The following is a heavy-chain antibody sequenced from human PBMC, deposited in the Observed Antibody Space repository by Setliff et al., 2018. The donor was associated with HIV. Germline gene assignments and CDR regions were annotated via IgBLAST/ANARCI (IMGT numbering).Heavy chain of an antibody. CDR2: ISTYSGHT. Sequence: ASVKVSCKTSGSTFTSYGITWVRQAPGQGLEWMGWISTYSGHTNYAQKLQGRVNMTTDTSTSTAYMELRSLRSDDTALYYCARVLWPYSSSRFDYWGQGTLVTVSS. V-gene: IGHV1-18*01. CDR3: ARVLWPYSSSRFDY. J-gene: IGHJ4*02. D-gene: IGHD6-6*01. CDR1: GSTFTSYG.